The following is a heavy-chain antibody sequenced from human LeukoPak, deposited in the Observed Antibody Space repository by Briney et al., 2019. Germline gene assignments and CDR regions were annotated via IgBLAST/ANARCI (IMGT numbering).Heavy chain of an antibody. Sequence: PGGSLRLSCAASGFSFGSYWMNWVRQAPGKGLEWVANIKEDGSEKYYVDSVKGRFTISRDNAKNSLYLQMNSLRAEDTAVYYCARVKLTHSSSWHFDYWGQGTLVTVSS. CDR2: IKEDGSEK. CDR1: GFSFGSYW. D-gene: IGHD6-13*01. V-gene: IGHV3-7*05. CDR3: ARVKLTHSSSWHFDY. J-gene: IGHJ4*02.